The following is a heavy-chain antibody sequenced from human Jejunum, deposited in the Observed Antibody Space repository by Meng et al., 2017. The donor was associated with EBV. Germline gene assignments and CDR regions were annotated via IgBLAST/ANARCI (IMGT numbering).Heavy chain of an antibody. J-gene: IGHJ4*02. CDR2: IYWDDSR. CDR3: AHKGSGSYPLDY. Sequence: ITLKGSGPTPVQPTQTLPLACTFSGFSLTTNGVGVGWIRQPPGKALEWLAVIYWDDSRLYSPSLNSRLTITKDTSKSQVVLTMTDMDPVDTATYYCAHKGSGSYPLDYWGQGTLVTVSS. CDR1: GFSLTTNGVG. V-gene: IGHV2-5*02. D-gene: IGHD1-26*01.